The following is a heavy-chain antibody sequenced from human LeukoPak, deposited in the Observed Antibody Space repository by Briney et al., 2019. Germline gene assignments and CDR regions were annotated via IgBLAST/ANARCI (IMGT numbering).Heavy chain of an antibody. J-gene: IGHJ4*02. CDR3: ARGPGGYSPLTN. V-gene: IGHV3-30*02. CDR2: IRYDGSNK. CDR1: GFTFTNYG. Sequence: GGSLRLSCVASGFTFTNYGMHWVRQAPGKGLEWVAFIRYDGSNKDFADSVKGRFTISRDNSKNTLYLQMNSLRAEDTAVYYCARGPGGYSPLTNWGQGTLVTVSS. D-gene: IGHD5-18*01.